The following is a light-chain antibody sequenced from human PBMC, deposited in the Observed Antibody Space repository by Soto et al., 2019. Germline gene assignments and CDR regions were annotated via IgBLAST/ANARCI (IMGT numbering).Light chain of an antibody. CDR2: GAS. CDR3: QPYSTSPILT. Sequence: DIVLTQSPATLSLYPGDRATLSCRASQSLSSNLAWYQQKSGQAPRLLIYGASSRATGIPDRFSGSGSGTDFTLTISRLEPEDVAVYYCQPYSTSPILTFGPGTKVDIK. V-gene: IGKV3-20*01. CDR1: QSLSSN. J-gene: IGKJ3*01.